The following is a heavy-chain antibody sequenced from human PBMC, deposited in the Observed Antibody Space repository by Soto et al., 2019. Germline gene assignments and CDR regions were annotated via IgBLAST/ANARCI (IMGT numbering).Heavy chain of an antibody. D-gene: IGHD6-6*01. CDR1: GYTFTGYY. V-gene: IGHV1-2*02. CDR2: INPNSGGT. Sequence: ASVKVSCKASGYTFTGYYMHWVRQAPGQGLEWMGWINPNSGGTNYAQKFQGRVTMTRDTSISTAYMELSRLGSDDTAVYYCARESYSSSSGSNWFDPWGQGTLVTVSS. CDR3: ARESYSSSSGSNWFDP. J-gene: IGHJ5*02.